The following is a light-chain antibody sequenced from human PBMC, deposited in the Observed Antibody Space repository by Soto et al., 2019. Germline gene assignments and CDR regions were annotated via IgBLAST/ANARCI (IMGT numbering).Light chain of an antibody. CDR2: WAS. CDR3: QDYYSSWT. V-gene: IGKV4-1*01. Sequence: DIVMTQSPDSLAVSLGERATINCKSSQNNKNYLAWYQQTTGQPPKLLIDWASTRASGVPDRFSGSGSGTDFTLTISSLQAEDVGIYYCQDYYSSWTFGQGTKVDIK. J-gene: IGKJ1*01. CDR1: QNNKNY.